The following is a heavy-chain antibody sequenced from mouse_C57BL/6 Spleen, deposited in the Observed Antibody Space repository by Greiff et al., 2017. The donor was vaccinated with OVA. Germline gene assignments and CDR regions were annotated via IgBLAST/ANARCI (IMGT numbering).Heavy chain of an antibody. CDR1: GYTFTEYT. J-gene: IGHJ1*03. Sequence: VQLQQSGAELVKPGASVKLSCKASGYTFTEYTIHWVKQRSGQGLEWIGWLYSGSGSIKYNEKFKDKATLTADKSSSTVCMELSRLTSEDAAVYFCERNEGIRNWGYFDVWGTGTTVTVAS. D-gene: IGHD4-1*01. CDR3: ERNEGIRNWGYFDV. V-gene: IGHV1-62-2*01. CDR2: LYSGSGSI.